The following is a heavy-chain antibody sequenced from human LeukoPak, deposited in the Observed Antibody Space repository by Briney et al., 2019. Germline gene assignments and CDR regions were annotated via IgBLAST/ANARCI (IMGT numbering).Heavy chain of an antibody. D-gene: IGHD2-2*01. CDR1: GGTFSCYA. Sequence: SVKVSCKASGGTFSCYAISWVRQAPRQGLEWMGGIIPIFGTANYAQKFQGRVTITTDESTSTAYMELRSLRSDDTAVYYCGVVVVPAAMGIWFDPWGQGTLVAVSS. CDR3: GVVVVPAAMGIWFDP. V-gene: IGHV1-69*05. J-gene: IGHJ5*02. CDR2: IIPIFGTA.